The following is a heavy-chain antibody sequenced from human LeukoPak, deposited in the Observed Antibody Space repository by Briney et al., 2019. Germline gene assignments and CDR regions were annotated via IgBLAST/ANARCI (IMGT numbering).Heavy chain of an antibody. D-gene: IGHD7-27*01. V-gene: IGHV4-39*07. Sequence: MTSETLSLTCTVSGGSISSSSHYWGWLRQPPGKGLEWIGSIYYSGSTYYNPSLKSRVTISVDTSKNQFSLKLSSVTAADTAVYYCARVRGLNWVDYWGQGTLVTVSS. CDR2: IYYSGST. CDR3: ARVRGLNWVDY. J-gene: IGHJ4*02. CDR1: GGSISSSSHY.